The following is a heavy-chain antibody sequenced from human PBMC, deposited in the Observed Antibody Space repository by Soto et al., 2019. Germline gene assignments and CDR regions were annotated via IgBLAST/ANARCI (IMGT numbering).Heavy chain of an antibody. J-gene: IGHJ4*02. V-gene: IGHV5-51*01. Sequence: PGESLKISCKGSGYSFTNSWIGWVRQMPGKGLEWMGIIYPGDSDTRYSPSFQGQVTISADKSISTTYLQWGGLKASDTAIYYCARRRIGLDYWGQGTLVTVSS. CDR3: ARRRIGLDY. CDR2: IYPGDSDT. CDR1: GYSFTNSW.